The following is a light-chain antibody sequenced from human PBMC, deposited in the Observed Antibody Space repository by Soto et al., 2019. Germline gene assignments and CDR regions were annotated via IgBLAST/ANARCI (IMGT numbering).Light chain of an antibody. Sequence: VLNQPASVSGSTGQSITISCTKTSSDVVGYNYVSWYQQHPGKAPKFMIYDVSNRPSGVSTRFSGSKSGNTASLTTSGLQAEDEADYYCNSYTTSNTRQIVFGTGTKVTVL. CDR2: DVS. V-gene: IGLV2-14*01. CDR1: SSDVVGYNY. J-gene: IGLJ1*01. CDR3: NSYTTSNTRQIV.